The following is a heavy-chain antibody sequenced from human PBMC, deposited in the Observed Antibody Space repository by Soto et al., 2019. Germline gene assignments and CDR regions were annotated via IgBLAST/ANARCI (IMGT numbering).Heavy chain of an antibody. CDR3: ARGLVGATTLWSYYYYYGMDV. D-gene: IGHD1-26*01. CDR2: ISSSSSYI. V-gene: IGHV3-21*01. CDR1: GFTFSSYS. J-gene: IGHJ6*02. Sequence: GGSLRLSCAASGFTFSSYSMNWVRQAPGKGLEWVSSISSSSSYIYYADSVKGRFTISRDNAKNSLYLQMNSLRAEDTAVYYCARGLVGATTLWSYYYYYGMDVWGQGTTVTVSS.